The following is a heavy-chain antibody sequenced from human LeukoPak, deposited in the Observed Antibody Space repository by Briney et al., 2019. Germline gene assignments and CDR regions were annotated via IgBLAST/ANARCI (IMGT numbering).Heavy chain of an antibody. J-gene: IGHJ4*02. CDR2: ISSGSSYI. D-gene: IGHD1-20*01. CDR1: GFTFSSHS. V-gene: IGHV3-21*01. CDR3: LRDLNWSLDQ. Sequence: GGSLRLSCAASGFTFSSHSMNWVRQAPGKGLEWVSCISSGSSYIYYADSVKGRFTISRDNAKNSLYLQMNSLRAEDTAVYYCLRDLNWSLDQWGQGTLVTVSS.